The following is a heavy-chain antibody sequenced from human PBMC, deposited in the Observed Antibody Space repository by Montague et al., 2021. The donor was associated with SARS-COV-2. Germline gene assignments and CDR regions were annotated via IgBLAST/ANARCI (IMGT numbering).Heavy chain of an antibody. CDR1: GFTFTIYA. V-gene: IGHV3-23*03. CDR2: INSGGSGT. Sequence: SLRLSCAASGFTFTIYAMAWVRQAPGKGLEWVSVINSGGSGTYYADSVKGRFTISRDNSRNTLYLQMNSLRAEDTAVYYCAKRLDDYFDYWGQGTLVTVSS. CDR3: AKRLDDYFDY. D-gene: IGHD1-1*01. J-gene: IGHJ4*02.